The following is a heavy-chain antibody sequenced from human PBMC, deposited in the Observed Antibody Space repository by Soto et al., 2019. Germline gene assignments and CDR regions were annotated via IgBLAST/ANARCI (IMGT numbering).Heavy chain of an antibody. J-gene: IGHJ6*02. D-gene: IGHD1-26*01. V-gene: IGHV4-38-2*02. CDR2: VYSTGGT. CDR1: GYSISSGYY. CDR3: ARDLSGTGLDI. Sequence: SETLSLTCAVSGYSISSGYYWGWLRQSAEKGLEWIGRVYSTGGTAYNPALEGRVTISLDRSNNHVSLEMNSVTAADTTVYFCARDLSGTGLDIWGRGTRVTVSS.